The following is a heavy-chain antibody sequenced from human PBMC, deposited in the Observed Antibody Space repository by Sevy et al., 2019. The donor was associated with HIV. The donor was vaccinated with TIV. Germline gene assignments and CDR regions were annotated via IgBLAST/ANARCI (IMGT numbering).Heavy chain of an antibody. Sequence: ASVKVSCKASGGTFSSYAISWVRQAPGQGLEWMGGIIPIFGTANYAQKFQGRVTITADESTSTAYMELSSLRSEDTAVYNCARPCSGRYAFDYWGQGTLVTVSS. D-gene: IGHD1-26*01. J-gene: IGHJ4*02. CDR2: IIPIFGTA. CDR1: GGTFSSYA. CDR3: ARPCSGRYAFDY. V-gene: IGHV1-69*13.